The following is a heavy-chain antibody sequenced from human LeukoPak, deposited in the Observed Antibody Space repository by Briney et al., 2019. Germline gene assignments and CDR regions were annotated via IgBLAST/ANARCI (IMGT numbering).Heavy chain of an antibody. D-gene: IGHD4-11*01. V-gene: IGHV4-59*12. Sequence: SETLSLTCTVSGGSISSFYWSWIRQPPGKGLEWIGYIYYRGNTQYNPSLKSRVTISVDTSKNQFSLKLSSVTAADTAVYYCARVPGDLKVTTDDYWGQGTLVTVSS. CDR2: IYYRGNT. CDR3: ARVPGDLKVTTDDY. J-gene: IGHJ4*02. CDR1: GGSISSFY.